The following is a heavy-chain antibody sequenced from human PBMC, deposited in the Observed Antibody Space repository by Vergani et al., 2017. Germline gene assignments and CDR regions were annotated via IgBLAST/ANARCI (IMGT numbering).Heavy chain of an antibody. J-gene: IGHJ4*02. CDR2: ISYDGSNK. D-gene: IGHD6-19*01. Sequence: QVQLVESGGGVVQPGRSLRLSCAASGFTFSSYAMHWVRQAPGKGLEWVAVISYDGSNKYYADSVKGRFTISRDNSKNTLYLQMNSLRAEDTAVYYCADTRSSGWKELGNWGQGTLVTVSS. V-gene: IGHV3-30*01. CDR3: ADTRSSGWKELGN. CDR1: GFTFSSYA.